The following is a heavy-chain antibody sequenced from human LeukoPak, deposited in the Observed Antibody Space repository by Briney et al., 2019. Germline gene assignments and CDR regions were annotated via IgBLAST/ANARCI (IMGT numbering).Heavy chain of an antibody. J-gene: IGHJ5*02. V-gene: IGHV4-39*01. CDR2: IYYSGST. CDR1: GGSISSSSYY. Sequence: SETLSLTCTVSGGSISSSSYYWGWIRQPPGKGLEWIGSIYYSGSTYYNPSLKSRVTISVDASKNQFSLKLSSVTAADTAVYYCARGSSSGWYGGWFDPWGQGTLVTVSS. D-gene: IGHD6-19*01. CDR3: ARGSSSGWYGGWFDP.